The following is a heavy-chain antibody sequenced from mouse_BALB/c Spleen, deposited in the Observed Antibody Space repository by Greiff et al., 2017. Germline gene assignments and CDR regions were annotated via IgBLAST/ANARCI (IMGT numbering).Heavy chain of an antibody. V-gene: IGHV1-7*01. Sequence: VQLQQSGAELAKPGASVKMSCKASGYTFTSYWMHWVKQRPGQGLEWIGYINPSTGYTEYNQKFKDKATLTADKSSSTAYMQLSSLTSEDSAVYYCVCGPHGSSWFAYWGQGTLVTVSA. J-gene: IGHJ3*01. CDR2: INPSTGYT. CDR1: GYTFTSYW. D-gene: IGHD1-1*01. CDR3: VCGPHGSSWFAY.